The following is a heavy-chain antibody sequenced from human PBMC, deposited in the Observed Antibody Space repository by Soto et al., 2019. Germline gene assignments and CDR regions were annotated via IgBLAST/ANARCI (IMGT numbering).Heavy chain of an antibody. J-gene: IGHJ4*02. CDR3: ARDPPYRMYYFHY. D-gene: IGHD1-26*01. V-gene: IGHV3-23*01. CDR2: FSHIGGIT. CDR1: GFTLSSYA. Sequence: EVQLLESGGGLVQPGGSLRLSCAASGFTLSSYAMSWVRQAPGTGLEWVSTFSHIGGITSYADSVKGRFTISRDNSKNTLYLQMNSLRAEDTAVYSCARDPPYRMYYFHYGGQGTLVTVSS.